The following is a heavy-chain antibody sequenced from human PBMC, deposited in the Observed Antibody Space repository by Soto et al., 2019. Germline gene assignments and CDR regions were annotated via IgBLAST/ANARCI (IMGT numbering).Heavy chain of an antibody. Sequence: EVQLVQSGAEVKKPGESLRISCQASGYSFSSYWISWVRQMPGKGLEWMGRIDPSDSFTNYSPSFQGHVTISADKSPTTAYLQWSSLKASDTAMYYCASSDWEQLPFDAFEIWGQGTMVTVSS. J-gene: IGHJ3*02. CDR2: IDPSDSFT. V-gene: IGHV5-10-1*03. CDR1: GYSFSSYW. CDR3: ASSDWEQLPFDAFEI. D-gene: IGHD1-26*01.